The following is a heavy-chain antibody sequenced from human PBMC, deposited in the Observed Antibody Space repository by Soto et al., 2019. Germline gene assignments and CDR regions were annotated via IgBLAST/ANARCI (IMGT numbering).Heavy chain of an antibody. Sequence: QVQLVESGGGVVQPGRSLRLSCAASGFTFSSYAMHWVRQAPGKGLEWVAVISYDGSNKYYADSVKGRFTISRDNSKNTLYLQMNSLRAEDTAVYYWARDIREWTYYDIWTGYHGLYYSYYGRDVWGQGPRSPSP. CDR2: ISYDGSNK. V-gene: IGHV3-30-3*01. D-gene: IGHD3-9*01. CDR3: ARDIREWTYYDIWTGYHGLYYSYYGRDV. J-gene: IGHJ6*02. CDR1: GFTFSSYA.